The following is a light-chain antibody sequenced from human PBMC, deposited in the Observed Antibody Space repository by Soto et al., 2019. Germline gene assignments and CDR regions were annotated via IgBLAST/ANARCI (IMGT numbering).Light chain of an antibody. Sequence: EIVLTQSPATLSLSPGERATLSCRASQSVSSYLAWYQQKPGQAPRLLSYDASNRATGIPARFSGSGSGTDFPLAISRLEPKDFAVYYCQQRSNWPPYTFGQGTKLEIK. CDR2: DAS. J-gene: IGKJ2*01. V-gene: IGKV3-11*01. CDR1: QSVSSY. CDR3: QQRSNWPPYT.